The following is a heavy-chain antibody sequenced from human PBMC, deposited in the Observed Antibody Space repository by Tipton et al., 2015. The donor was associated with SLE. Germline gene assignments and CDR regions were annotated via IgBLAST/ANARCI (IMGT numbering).Heavy chain of an antibody. J-gene: IGHJ6*03. CDR1: GGFIRSYY. V-gene: IGHV4-39*07. D-gene: IGHD3-10*01. CDR2: IYYSGST. Sequence: TLSLTCTVSGGFIRSYYWGWIRQPPGKGLEWIGSIYYSGSTYYNPSLKSRVTISVDTSKNQFSLKLSSVTAADTAVYYCARGVRGTYYYYYYYMDVWGKGTTVTVSS. CDR3: ARGVRGTYYYYYYYMDV.